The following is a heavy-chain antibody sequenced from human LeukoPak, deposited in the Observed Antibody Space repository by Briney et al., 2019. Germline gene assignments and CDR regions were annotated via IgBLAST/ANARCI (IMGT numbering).Heavy chain of an antibody. Sequence: GESLKISCKGSGYSFTSYWIGWVRQMPGKGLEWMGIIYPGDSDTRYSPSFQGQVTISADKSISTAYLQWSSLKASDTAMYYCASSTPEYCSSTSCYFTPLDAFDIWGQGTMVTVSS. CDR3: ASSTPEYCSSTSCYFTPLDAFDI. J-gene: IGHJ3*02. CDR2: IYPGDSDT. V-gene: IGHV5-51*01. CDR1: GYSFTSYW. D-gene: IGHD2-2*01.